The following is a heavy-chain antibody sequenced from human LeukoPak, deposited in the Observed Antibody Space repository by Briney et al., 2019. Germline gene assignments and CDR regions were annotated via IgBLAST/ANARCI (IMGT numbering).Heavy chain of an antibody. CDR1: GFTFSSYA. J-gene: IGHJ4*02. D-gene: IGHD3-10*01. V-gene: IGHV3-64D*06. CDR2: ISSNGGST. Sequence: PGGSLRLSCSASGFTFSSYAMHWVRQAPGKGREYVSAISSNGGSTYYADSVKGRFTISRDNSKNTLYLQMSSLRAEDTAVYYCVKGQYYYGSGSYYGDYWGQGTLVTVSS. CDR3: VKGQYYYGSGSYYGDY.